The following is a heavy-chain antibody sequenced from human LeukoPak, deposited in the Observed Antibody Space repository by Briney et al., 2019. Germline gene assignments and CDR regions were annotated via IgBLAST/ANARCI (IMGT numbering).Heavy chain of an antibody. V-gene: IGHV3-23*01. CDR3: ARVIFGVDKYYYMDV. CDR2: ISGSGGST. J-gene: IGHJ6*03. Sequence: HPGGSLRLSCAASGFTFSSYAMSWVRQAPGKGLEWVSAISGSGGSTYYADSVKGRFTISRDNAKNSLYLQMNSLRAEDTAVYYCARVIFGVDKYYYMDVWGKGTTVTVSS. D-gene: IGHD3-3*01. CDR1: GFTFSSYA.